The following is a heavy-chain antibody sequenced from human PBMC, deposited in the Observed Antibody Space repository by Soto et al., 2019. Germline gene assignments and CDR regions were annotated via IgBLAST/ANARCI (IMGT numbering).Heavy chain of an antibody. D-gene: IGHD2-2*01. V-gene: IGHV4-59*13. Sequence: PLRCPVSRLCSHTYHRKWIRQYPGPGLQWAGSVSGGESTNYNPSVKGRVTISVDTSTKEVSLRLTSVSAADTARYFCAGDCSSSICPEDHYFGLEVWGQGTTVTVSS. CDR2: VSGGEST. J-gene: IGHJ6*02. CDR1: RLCSHTYH. CDR3: AGDCSSSICPEDHYFGLEV.